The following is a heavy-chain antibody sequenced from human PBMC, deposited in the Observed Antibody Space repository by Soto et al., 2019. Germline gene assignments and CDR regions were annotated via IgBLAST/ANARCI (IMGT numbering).Heavy chain of an antibody. CDR2: IYYSGST. J-gene: IGHJ5*02. CDR3: ARDGWERQLRGWFDP. Sequence: SETLSLTRTVSGGSISSYYWSWIRQPPGKGLEWIGYIYYSGSTNYNPSLKSRVTISVDASKNQFSLKLSSVTAADTAVYYCARDGWERQLRGWFDPWGQGTLVTVSS. CDR1: GGSISSYY. D-gene: IGHD1-26*01. V-gene: IGHV4-59*01.